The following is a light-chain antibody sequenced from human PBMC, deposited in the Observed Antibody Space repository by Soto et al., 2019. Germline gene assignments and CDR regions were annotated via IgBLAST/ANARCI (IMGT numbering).Light chain of an antibody. J-gene: IGLJ1*01. CDR1: SSDVGCYNY. V-gene: IGLV2-14*01. CDR2: EVS. Sequence: ALTQPPSLSWSPGLSSTISCTGTSSDVGCYNYVSWYQQHSGKAPKLMIYEVSNRPSGVSNRFSGSKSGNTASLTTSGLQAEDEADYYCSSYTSSSTPYVFGTGTKVTV. CDR3: SSYTSSSTPYV.